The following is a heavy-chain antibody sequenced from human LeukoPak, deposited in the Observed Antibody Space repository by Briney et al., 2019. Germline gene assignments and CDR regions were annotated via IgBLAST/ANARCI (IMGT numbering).Heavy chain of an antibody. Sequence: ASVKVSCKASGYTFTGYYMHWVRQAPGQGLEWMGWINPNSGGTNYAQKFQGRVTMTRDTPISTAYMELSRLRSDDTAVYYCAREGAIVSSPHFDYWGQGTLVTVSS. CDR2: INPNSGGT. J-gene: IGHJ4*02. D-gene: IGHD5/OR15-5a*01. V-gene: IGHV1-2*02. CDR3: AREGAIVSSPHFDY. CDR1: GYTFTGYY.